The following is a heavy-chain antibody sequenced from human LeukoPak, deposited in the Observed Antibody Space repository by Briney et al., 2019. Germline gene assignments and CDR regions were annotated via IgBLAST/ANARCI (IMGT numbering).Heavy chain of an antibody. CDR3: ARGPYSYDSSGAFDI. D-gene: IGHD3-22*01. CDR2: ISSSGST. CDR1: GDSISSGDYY. Sequence: SETLSLTCTVSGDSISSGDYYWSWIRQAAGKGLEWIGRISSSGSTNYNPSLKSRVTISVDTSKNQFSLKLSSVTAADTAVYFCARGPYSYDSSGAFDIWGQGTMVTVSS. V-gene: IGHV4-61*02. J-gene: IGHJ3*02.